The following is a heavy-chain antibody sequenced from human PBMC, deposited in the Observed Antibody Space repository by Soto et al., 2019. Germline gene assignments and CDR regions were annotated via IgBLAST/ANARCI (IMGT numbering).Heavy chain of an antibody. Sequence: QVQLVQSGAEVKKPGSSVKVSCKASGGTFSSYAISWVRQAPGQGLEWMGGIIPIFGTANYAQKFQGRVTITADESTSTAYMELSSLRSEDTDVYYCARLLAAPNYYYYYGMDVWGQGTTVTVSS. J-gene: IGHJ6*02. CDR2: IIPIFGTA. D-gene: IGHD6-6*01. CDR3: ARLLAAPNYYYYYGMDV. CDR1: GGTFSSYA. V-gene: IGHV1-69*01.